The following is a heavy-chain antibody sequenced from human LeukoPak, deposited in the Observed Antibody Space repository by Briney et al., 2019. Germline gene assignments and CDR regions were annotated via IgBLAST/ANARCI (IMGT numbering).Heavy chain of an antibody. V-gene: IGHV1-46*01. CDR3: ARGGSSTSYYYYYMDV. J-gene: IGHJ6*03. D-gene: IGHD2-2*01. CDR2: INPSGGST. CDR1: GYTFTSYY. Sequence: ASVKVSCKASGYTFTSYYMHWVRQAPGQGLEWMGIINPSGGSTSHAQKFQGRVTMTRDMSTSTVYMELSSLRSEDTAVYYCARGGSSTSYYYYYMDVWGKGTTVTISS.